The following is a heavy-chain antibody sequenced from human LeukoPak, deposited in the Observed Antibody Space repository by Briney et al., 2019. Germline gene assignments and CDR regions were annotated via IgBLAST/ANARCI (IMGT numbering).Heavy chain of an antibody. CDR1: GFTFSSYA. CDR2: ISGSGIST. CDR3: AISSIGQWLYFDY. D-gene: IGHD6-19*01. J-gene: IGHJ4*02. Sequence: TGGSLRLSCAASGFTFSSYAMSWVRQAPGKGLEWVSAISGSGISTYYADSVKGRFTISRDNSKNTLYLQMNTLRAEDTAVYYCAISSIGQWLYFDYWGQGTLVTVSS. V-gene: IGHV3-23*01.